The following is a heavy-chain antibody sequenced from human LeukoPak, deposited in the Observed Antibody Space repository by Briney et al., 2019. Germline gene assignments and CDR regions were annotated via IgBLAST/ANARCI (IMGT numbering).Heavy chain of an antibody. CDR3: ARLVRGTNWFDP. V-gene: IGHV4-34*01. J-gene: IGHJ5*02. CDR2: INHSGST. D-gene: IGHD3-10*01. Sequence: KPSETLSLTCAVYGGSFSGYYWSWIRQPPGKGLEWIGGINHSGSTNYNPSLKSRVTISVDTSKNQFSLKLSSVTAADTAVYYCARLVRGTNWFDPWGQGTLVTVSS. CDR1: GGSFSGYY.